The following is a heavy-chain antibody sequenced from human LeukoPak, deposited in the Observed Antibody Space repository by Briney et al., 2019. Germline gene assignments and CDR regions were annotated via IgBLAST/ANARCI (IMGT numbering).Heavy chain of an antibody. D-gene: IGHD6-19*01. V-gene: IGHV3-7*03. Sequence: PGGSLRLSCAASGFTFSNYWIHWVRQAPGTGLEWVANIKQDGSDRNYVTSVRGRFTISRDNAESSLYLQMNSLRVEDTAVYYCVRNLAVAGTCFDSWGQGTLVTVSS. J-gene: IGHJ4*02. CDR3: VRNLAVAGTCFDS. CDR1: GFTFSNYW. CDR2: IKQDGSDR.